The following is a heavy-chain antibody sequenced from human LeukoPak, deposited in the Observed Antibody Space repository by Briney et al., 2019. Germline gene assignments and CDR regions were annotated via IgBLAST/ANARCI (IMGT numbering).Heavy chain of an antibody. J-gene: IGHJ4*02. D-gene: IGHD5-18*01. CDR2: ISGSGGRT. CDR3: ATHSYGYSSYFDY. V-gene: IGHV3-23*01. Sequence: GGSLRLSCAASVFTFSSYAMSWVRQAPGKGLEWVSAISGSGGRTYYADSVKGRFTISGDNSKNTLYLQMNSVRAEDTAVYYCATHSYGYSSYFDYWGQGTLVTVSS. CDR1: VFTFSSYA.